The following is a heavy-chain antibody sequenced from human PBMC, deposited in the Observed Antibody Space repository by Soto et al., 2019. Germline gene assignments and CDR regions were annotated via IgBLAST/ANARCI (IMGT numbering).Heavy chain of an antibody. CDR3: ARDGGYNYVRLAYYYYGMDV. CDR2: ISTSSSYI. V-gene: IGHV3-21*01. Sequence: LRLSCAASGFTFSTYSMNWVRQAPGKGLEWVSSISTSSSYIYYGDSVKGRFTTSRDNAKSSLYLQMNSLRAEDTAVYYCARDGGYNYVRLAYYYYGMDVWGQGTTVTVSS. CDR1: GFTFSTYS. J-gene: IGHJ6*02. D-gene: IGHD5-12*01.